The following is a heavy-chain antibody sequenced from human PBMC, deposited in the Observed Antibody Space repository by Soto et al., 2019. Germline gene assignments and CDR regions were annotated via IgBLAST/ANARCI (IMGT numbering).Heavy chain of an antibody. V-gene: IGHV1-69*12. J-gene: IGHJ6*02. D-gene: IGHD2-2*01. CDR2: IIPIFGTP. CDR3: ARHVPAAGYYYGMDV. Sequence: QVQLVQSGAEVKRPGSSVKVSCKASGGTFSSYAISWVRQAPGQGLEWMGGIIPIFGTPNYAQKFQGRVTMTADESTSTAYMELTSLRSEDTAVYYCARHVPAAGYYYGMDVWGQGTTVTVSS. CDR1: GGTFSSYA.